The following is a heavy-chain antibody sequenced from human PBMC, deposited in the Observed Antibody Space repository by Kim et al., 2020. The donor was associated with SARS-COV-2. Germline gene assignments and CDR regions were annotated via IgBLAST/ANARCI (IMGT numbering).Heavy chain of an antibody. V-gene: IGHV3-30*07. Sequence: DTRECRFTISKENSNNTLYLQMNSLRAEDTAMYYCATEVIGVGVPAFDYWGQGTLVTGSS. D-gene: IGHD1-26*01. J-gene: IGHJ4*02. CDR3: ATEVIGVGVPAFDY.